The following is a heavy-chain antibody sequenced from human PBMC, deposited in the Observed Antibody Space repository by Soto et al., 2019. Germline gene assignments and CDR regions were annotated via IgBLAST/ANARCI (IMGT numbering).Heavy chain of an antibody. CDR2: IYHSGST. CDR1: GGTMKSGGYA. Sequence: TMELTSAVCGGTMKSGGYAGSWKRKSPGKGLEWIGYIYHSGSTYYNPSLKSRVTISVDRSKNQFSLKLSSVTAADTAVYYCARPMGYYYYGIDVWGQGTTVTVSS. CDR3: ARPMGYYYYGIDV. J-gene: IGHJ6*02. V-gene: IGHV4-30-2*06. D-gene: IGHD3-10*01.